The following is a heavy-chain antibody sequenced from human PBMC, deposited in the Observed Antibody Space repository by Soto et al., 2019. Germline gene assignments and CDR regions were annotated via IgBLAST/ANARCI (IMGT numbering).Heavy chain of an antibody. D-gene: IGHD2-21*01. CDR3: ARAMTTLVIVPSL. V-gene: IGHV1-69*02. CDR2: IVPVLGLP. CDR1: GEPFSRHT. Sequence: QAHLVQSGAEMKKPGSSVKVSCKASGEPFSRHTISWVRQAPGKRLEWMGRIVPVLGLPYYAQDFQGRVAITADKSTNTAYMELSSLRSEDTAAYYCARAMTTLVIVPSLWGQGTLVTVSS. J-gene: IGHJ4*02.